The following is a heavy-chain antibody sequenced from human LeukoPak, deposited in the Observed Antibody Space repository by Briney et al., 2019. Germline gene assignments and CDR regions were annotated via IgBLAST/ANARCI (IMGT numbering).Heavy chain of an antibody. CDR3: ARDRLDSRPTYYYGSESYRYYYYGMDV. D-gene: IGHD3-10*01. J-gene: IGHJ6*02. CDR2: INPNSGGT. CDR1: GYTFTGYY. Sequence: GASVKVSCKASGYTFTGYYMHWVRQAPGQGLEWMGWINPNSGGTNYAQKFQGRVTMTRDTSISTAYMELSRLRSDDTAVYYCARDRLDSRPTYYYGSESYRYYYYGMDVWGQGTTVTVSS. V-gene: IGHV1-2*02.